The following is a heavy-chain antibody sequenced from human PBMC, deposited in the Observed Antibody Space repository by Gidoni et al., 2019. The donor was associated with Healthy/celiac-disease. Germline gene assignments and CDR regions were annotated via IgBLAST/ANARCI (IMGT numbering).Heavy chain of an antibody. CDR1: GFTFSGSA. J-gene: IGHJ6*02. D-gene: IGHD2-2*01. Sequence: EVQLVESGGGLVQPGGSLKLSCAASGFTFSGSAMHWVRQASGKGLEWVGRIRSKANSYATAYAASVKGRFTISRDDSKNTAYLQMNSLKTEDTAVYYCTTSRYCSSTSCRKYYYYGMDVWGQGTTVTVSS. V-gene: IGHV3-73*02. CDR3: TTSRYCSSTSCRKYYYYGMDV. CDR2: IRSKANSYAT.